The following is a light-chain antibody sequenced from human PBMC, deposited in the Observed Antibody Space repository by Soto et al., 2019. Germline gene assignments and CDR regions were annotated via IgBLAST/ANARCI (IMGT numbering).Light chain of an antibody. CDR1: QSISSY. Sequence: DIQMTQSPSSLSASLGDRVTITCRASQSISSYLNWYQQKPGKAPKLLIYAASSLQSGVPSRFSGSGSGTDFTLTISSLQPEDFATYYCQQSYSTLTWTCGQGTKVDIK. V-gene: IGKV1-39*01. J-gene: IGKJ1*01. CDR2: AAS. CDR3: QQSYSTLTWT.